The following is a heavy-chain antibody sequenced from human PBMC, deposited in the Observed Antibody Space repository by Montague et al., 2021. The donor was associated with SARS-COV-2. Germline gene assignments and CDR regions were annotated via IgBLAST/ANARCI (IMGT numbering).Heavy chain of an antibody. CDR2: IYYSGST. CDR3: ARVGFGYCSGGSCYRAFDY. J-gene: IGHJ4*02. Sequence: SETLSLTCTVSGGSISSYYWSWIRQPPGKGLEWIGYIYYSGSTNYNPSLKSRVTISVDTSKNQFSLKLSSVTAADTAVYYCARVGFGYCSGGSCYRAFDYWGQGTPVTVSS. D-gene: IGHD2-15*01. V-gene: IGHV4-59*01. CDR1: GGSISSYY.